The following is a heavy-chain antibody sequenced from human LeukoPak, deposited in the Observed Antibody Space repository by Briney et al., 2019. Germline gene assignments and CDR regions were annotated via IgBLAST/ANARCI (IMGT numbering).Heavy chain of an antibody. D-gene: IGHD2-15*01. J-gene: IGHJ4*02. V-gene: IGHV3-30*02. CDR1: GFSFSSYA. CDR2: IRYDGSNK. Sequence: PGRSLRLSCAASGFSFSSYAIHWVRQAPGKGLEWVAFIRYDGSNKYYADSVKGRFTISRDNSKNTLYLQLNSLRTDDTAVYYCAKDLRGSGHYGGLHEGYFDYWGQGTLITVSS. CDR3: AKDLRGSGHYGGLHEGYFDY.